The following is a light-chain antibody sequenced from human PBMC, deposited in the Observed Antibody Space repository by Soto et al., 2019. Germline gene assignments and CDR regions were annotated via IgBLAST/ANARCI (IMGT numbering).Light chain of an antibody. V-gene: IGKV1-33*01. CDR1: QDINTY. Sequence: DIQMTQSPSSLSASVGDRVTITCQASQDINTYLNWYQQKPGKAPNLLIYDASKLQTGVPSRFRGGGSGTDFNFTVTSLQPEDFATYFCQHYDNLLLTFGGGTKV. CDR2: DAS. J-gene: IGKJ4*01. CDR3: QHYDNLLLT.